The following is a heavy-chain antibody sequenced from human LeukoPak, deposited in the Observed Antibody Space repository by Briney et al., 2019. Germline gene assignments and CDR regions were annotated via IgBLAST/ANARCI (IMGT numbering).Heavy chain of an antibody. CDR2: ISSSSSYI. Sequence: GGSLRLSCAASGFTFSSYSMNWVRQAPGQGLEWVSSISSSSSYIYYADSVKGRFTISRDNAKNSLYLQMNSLRAEDTAVYYCARQRTIVVVPAAIGPRDYYYGMDVWGQGTTVTVSS. V-gene: IGHV3-21*01. CDR3: ARQRTIVVVPAAIGPRDYYYGMDV. D-gene: IGHD2-2*02. J-gene: IGHJ6*02. CDR1: GFTFSSYS.